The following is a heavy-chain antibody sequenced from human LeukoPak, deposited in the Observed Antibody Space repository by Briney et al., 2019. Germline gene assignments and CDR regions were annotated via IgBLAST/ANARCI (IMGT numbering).Heavy chain of an antibody. D-gene: IGHD6-19*01. V-gene: IGHV2-70*04. J-gene: IGHJ4*02. Sequence: SGPALVKPTQTLTLTCTFSGFSLSTSGMRVSWIRQPPGKALEWLARIDWDDDKFYSTSLKTRLTISKDTSKNQVVLTMTNMDPVDTATYYCVRISYSSGWYYFDYWGQGTLVTVSS. CDR3: VRISYSSGWYYFDY. CDR1: GFSLSTSGMR. CDR2: IDWDDDK.